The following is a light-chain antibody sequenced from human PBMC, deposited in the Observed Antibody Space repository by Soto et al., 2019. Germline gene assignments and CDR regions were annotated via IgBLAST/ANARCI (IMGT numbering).Light chain of an antibody. CDR3: QQTYSELVYT. J-gene: IGKJ2*01. Sequence: DLPMTQSPSSLSASVGSRATVTSRSTQSIFNYLNWYQQKPGKAPEVLIYAVSRLQIGVPSRFAGSGSGTDFTLTITDLRPEDSATYYCQQTYSELVYTFGSGTKVDIK. CDR2: AVS. V-gene: IGKV1-39*01. CDR1: QSIFNY.